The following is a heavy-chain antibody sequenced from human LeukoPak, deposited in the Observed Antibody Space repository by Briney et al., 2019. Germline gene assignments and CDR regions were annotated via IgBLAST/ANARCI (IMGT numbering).Heavy chain of an antibody. V-gene: IGHV1-2*02. Sequence: GASVKVSCKASGYTFTGYCMHWVRQAPGQGLEWMGWINPNSGGTNYAQKFQGRVTMTRDTSISTAYMELSRLRSDDTAVYYCARGGSGTYWDYFDYWGQGTLVTVSS. CDR3: ARGGSGTYWDYFDY. CDR2: INPNSGGT. CDR1: GYTFTGYC. D-gene: IGHD1-26*01. J-gene: IGHJ4*02.